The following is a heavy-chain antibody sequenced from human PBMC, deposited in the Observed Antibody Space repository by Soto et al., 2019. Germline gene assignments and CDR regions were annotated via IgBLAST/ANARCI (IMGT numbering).Heavy chain of an antibody. CDR1: GFSFTSYW. CDR3: ARHSAVAAQGYYYGMDV. D-gene: IGHD6-19*01. Sequence: PGESLKISCTSSGFSFTSYWIAWVRQLPGKGLEWVGIIYPGNSDTRYGPSFQGQVTISADKSISTAYLQWSSLKASDTAMYYCARHSAVAAQGYYYGMDVWGQGTTVTVSS. CDR2: IYPGNSDT. V-gene: IGHV5-51*01. J-gene: IGHJ6*02.